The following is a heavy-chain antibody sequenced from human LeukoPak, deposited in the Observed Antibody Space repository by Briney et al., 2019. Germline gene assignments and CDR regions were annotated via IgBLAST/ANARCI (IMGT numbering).Heavy chain of an antibody. CDR1: GFTFSSYA. D-gene: IGHD3-9*01. J-gene: IGHJ4*02. V-gene: IGHV3-23*01. CDR2: TSGGGGST. Sequence: GGSLRLSCAASGFTFSSYAMSWVRQSPGKGLEWVSATSGGGGSTYYAYYTDSVKGRFTISRDNSKNTLYLQMNSLRAEDTAVYFCAKFNDILTGYFDYWGQGTLVTVSS. CDR3: AKFNDILTGYFDY.